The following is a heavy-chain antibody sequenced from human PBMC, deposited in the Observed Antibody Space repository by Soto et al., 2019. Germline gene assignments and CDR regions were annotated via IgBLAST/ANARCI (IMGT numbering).Heavy chain of an antibody. Sequence: QVQLVESGGGVVQPGRSLRLSCAASGFTFSSYGMHWVRQAPGKGLEWVAVIWYDGSNKYYADSVKGRFTISRDNSKNTLYLHMNSLRAEDTAVYYCAREGREAQTIDYWGQGTLVTVSS. CDR2: IWYDGSNK. J-gene: IGHJ4*02. CDR3: AREGREAQTIDY. V-gene: IGHV3-33*01. CDR1: GFTFSSYG.